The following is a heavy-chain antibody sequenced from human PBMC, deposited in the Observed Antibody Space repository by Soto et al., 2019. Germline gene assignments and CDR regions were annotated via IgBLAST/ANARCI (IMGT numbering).Heavy chain of an antibody. CDR1: GYTFTSYA. CDR3: ASAHVIEWLGGGGGY. J-gene: IGHJ4*02. V-gene: IGHV1-3*05. CDR2: INAGNGNT. D-gene: IGHD5-12*01. Sequence: QVQLVQSGAEEKKPGASVKVSCKASGYTFTSYAMHWVRQAPGQRLEWMGWINAGNGNTKYSQKFQGRVTITRDTSASTAYMGRSRLRSEGTAVNYCASAHVIEWLGGGGGYWGQGTLVTVSS.